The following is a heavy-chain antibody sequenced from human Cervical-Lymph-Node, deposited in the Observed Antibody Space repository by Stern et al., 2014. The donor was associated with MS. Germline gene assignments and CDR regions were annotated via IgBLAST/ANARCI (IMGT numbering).Heavy chain of an antibody. D-gene: IGHD6-13*01. Sequence: QLQLQESGPRLVKPSETLSLTCTVSGDSVSSGSYFWSWIRQPPGKGLEWIGYIDDNESVNYKPSLESRVTISRDTAKNHFSLKLSSVTAADTAMYYCARTATGYRSNWYGNYFDSWGRGNLVTVSS. CDR2: IDDNESV. J-gene: IGHJ4*02. CDR3: ARTATGYRSNWYGNYFDS. V-gene: IGHV4-61*03. CDR1: GDSVSSGSYF.